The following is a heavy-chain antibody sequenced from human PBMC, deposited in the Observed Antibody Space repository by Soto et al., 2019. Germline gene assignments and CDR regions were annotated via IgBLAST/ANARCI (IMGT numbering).Heavy chain of an antibody. J-gene: IGHJ4*02. D-gene: IGHD2-21*01. V-gene: IGHV4-39*01. CDR2: VSYSGST. Sequence: QLQLQESGPGLVKPSETLSLTCTVSGGSISNSSYQWGWIRQPPGKGLQWIGSVSYSGSTYYNPYLKIRLTISVATSKTQSSLRLSSVAAADTAVYYCSRIAVSGAFTGFDNWGRGTLVTVSS. CDR3: SRIAVSGAFTGFDN. CDR1: GGSISNSSYQ.